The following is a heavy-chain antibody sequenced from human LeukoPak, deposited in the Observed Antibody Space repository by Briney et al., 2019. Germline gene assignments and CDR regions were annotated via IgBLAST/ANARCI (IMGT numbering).Heavy chain of an antibody. J-gene: IGHJ3*02. CDR2: ISYDGSNK. D-gene: IGHD4-17*01. CDR1: GCTFSSYA. V-gene: IGHV3-30-3*01. CDR3: ARDNDYGDYPDAFDI. Sequence: PGRSLRLSCAASGCTFSSYAMHWVRQAPGKGLEWVAVISYDGSNKYYADSVKGRLTISRDNSKNTLYLQMNSLRAEDTAVYYCARDNDYGDYPDAFDIWGQGTMVTVSS.